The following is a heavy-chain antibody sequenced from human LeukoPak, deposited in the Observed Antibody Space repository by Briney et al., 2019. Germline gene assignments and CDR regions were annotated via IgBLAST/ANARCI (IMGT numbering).Heavy chain of an antibody. CDR2: ISSSSSYI. CDR3: ARDPVGYCTSTSCSFFDY. D-gene: IGHD2-2*01. CDR1: GFTFSSYS. Sequence: PGGSLRLSCAASGFTFSSYSMNWVRQAPGKGLEWVSSISSSSSYIYYADSVKGRFTISRDNAKNSLYLQMNSLRAEDTAVYHCARDPVGYCTSTSCSFFDYWGQGTLVTVSS. V-gene: IGHV3-21*01. J-gene: IGHJ4*02.